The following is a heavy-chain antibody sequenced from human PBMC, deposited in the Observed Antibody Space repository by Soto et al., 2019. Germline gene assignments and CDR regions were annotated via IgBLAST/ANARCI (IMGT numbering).Heavy chain of an antibody. CDR2: IWYDGSNK. CDR3: ARDPVVRGVELGYYGMDV. CDR1: GFTFSSYG. V-gene: IGHV3-33*01. J-gene: IGHJ6*02. D-gene: IGHD3-10*01. Sequence: GGSLRLSCAASGFTFSSYGMHWVRQAPGKGLEWVAVIWYDGSNKYYADSVKGRFTISRDNSKNTLYLQMNSLRAEDTAVYYCARDPVVRGVELGYYGMDVWGQGTTVTVSS.